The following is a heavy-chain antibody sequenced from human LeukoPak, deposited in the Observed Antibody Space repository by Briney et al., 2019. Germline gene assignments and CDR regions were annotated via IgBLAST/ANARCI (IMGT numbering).Heavy chain of an antibody. CDR1: GFTFRSYG. CDR3: VTVKGGESSRWYGEY. J-gene: IGHJ4*02. V-gene: IGHV3-33*01. Sequence: GGSLRLSCAASGFTFRSYGMHWVRQAPGKGLEWVAIIWYDGSNKYYADSVKGRFTISRDNSKNTLYLQMDSLRVEDAAVYYCVTVKGGESSRWYGEYWGRGTLVTVSS. D-gene: IGHD6-13*01. CDR2: IWYDGSNK.